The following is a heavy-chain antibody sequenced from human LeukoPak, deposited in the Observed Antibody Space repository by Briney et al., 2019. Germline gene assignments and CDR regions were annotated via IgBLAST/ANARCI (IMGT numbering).Heavy chain of an antibody. CDR1: GFTFSSYA. D-gene: IGHD3-22*01. CDR3: AKDSPLYYYDSSGTKGGMDV. J-gene: IGHJ6*02. CDR2: ISYDGSNK. Sequence: GGSLRLSCAASGFTFSSYAMHWVRQAPGKGLEWVAVISYDGSNKYYADSVKGRFTISRDNSKNTLYLQMNSLRAEDTAVYYCAKDSPLYYYDSSGTKGGMDVWGQGTTVTVSS. V-gene: IGHV3-30-3*01.